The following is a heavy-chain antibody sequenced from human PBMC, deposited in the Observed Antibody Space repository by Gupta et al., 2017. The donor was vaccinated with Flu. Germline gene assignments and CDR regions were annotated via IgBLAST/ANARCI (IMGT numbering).Heavy chain of an antibody. Sequence: QVQLQESGPGLVKPSETLSLTCPVSGGSISSYYWSWIRQPPGKGLEWIGYIYYSVSTNYNPSLKSRVTISVDTSKNQFSLKLSSVTAADTAVYYCASTHRGSSRFDPWGQGTLVTVSS. CDR3: ASTHRGSSRFDP. CDR1: GGSISSYY. D-gene: IGHD1-26*01. CDR2: IYYSVST. V-gene: IGHV4-59*01. J-gene: IGHJ5*02.